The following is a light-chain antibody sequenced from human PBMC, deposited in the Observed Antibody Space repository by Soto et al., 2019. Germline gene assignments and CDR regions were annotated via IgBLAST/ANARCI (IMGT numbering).Light chain of an antibody. V-gene: IGKV4-1*01. CDR3: QQYYSTPWT. CDR1: QSVLYSPDSENY. CDR2: WSS. Sequence: DIVMTQSPESLAVSLGERATINCKSSQSVLYSPDSENYLAWYQQKARQPPRLLIYWSSTRESGVPDRSSGSGSGTDFTLTISSLQAEDVAAYYCQQYYSTPWTFGQGTKVDIK. J-gene: IGKJ1*01.